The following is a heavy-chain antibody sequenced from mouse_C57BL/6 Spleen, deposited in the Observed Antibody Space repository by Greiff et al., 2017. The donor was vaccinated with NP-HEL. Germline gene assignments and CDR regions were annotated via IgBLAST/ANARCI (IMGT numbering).Heavy chain of an antibody. CDR2: INPSSGYT. CDR3: ARGEMLAMDY. Sequence: QVQLQQSGAELAQPGASVKLSCKASGYTFTSYWMHWVKQRPGQGLEWIGYINPSSGYTKYNQKFKDKAPLTADKSSSTAYMQLSSLTYEDSAVYYCARGEMLAMDYWGQGTSVTGSS. CDR1: GYTFTSYW. J-gene: IGHJ4*01. V-gene: IGHV1-7*01.